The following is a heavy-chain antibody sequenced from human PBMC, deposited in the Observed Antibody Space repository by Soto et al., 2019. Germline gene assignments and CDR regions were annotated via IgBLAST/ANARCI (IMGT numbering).Heavy chain of an antibody. Sequence: VQLVESGGGLVQPGGSLKLSCTASGFRVTDSAMDWVRQAAGKGLEWVGRIRSKGNIHATTYGESVKGRFSISRDESQNMVYLEMNSLKIEDTAVYYCARHQGYVYGCNSLDDWGQGTLVTVSS. V-gene: IGHV3-73*02. J-gene: IGHJ4*02. CDR1: GFRVTDSA. CDR2: IRSKGNIHAT. CDR3: ARHQGYVYGCNSLDD. D-gene: IGHD2-15*01.